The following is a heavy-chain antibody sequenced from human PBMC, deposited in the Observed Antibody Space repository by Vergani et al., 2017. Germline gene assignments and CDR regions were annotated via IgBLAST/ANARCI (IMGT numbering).Heavy chain of an antibody. CDR3: AKAYSSDWYYFDY. D-gene: IGHD6-19*01. J-gene: IGHJ4*02. CDR2: ISYDGSKK. Sequence: QVQLVESGGGVVQPGRSLRLSCAASGFTFSSYGMHWVRQAPGKGLEWVAVISYDGSKKYYADSVRGRFTISRDNSKNTLYLQMDSLRAEDTAVYYCAKAYSSDWYYFDYWGQGTLVTVSS. CDR1: GFTFSSYG. V-gene: IGHV3-30*18.